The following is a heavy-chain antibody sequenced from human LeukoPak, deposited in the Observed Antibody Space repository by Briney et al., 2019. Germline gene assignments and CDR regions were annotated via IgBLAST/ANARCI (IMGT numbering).Heavy chain of an antibody. CDR2: INCSGGST. V-gene: IGHV3-23*01. CDR1: GFTFRSYA. CDR3: AKDPYCSSTSCYGPLYYYYYYMEV. J-gene: IGHJ6*03. D-gene: IGHD2-2*01. Sequence: PGGSLRLSRAASGFTFRSYAMNWVRQAPGKGLEWVSAINCSGGSTYYADSVKGRFTISRDNSKNTLYLQMNSLRAEDTVVYYCAKDPYCSSTSCYGPLYYYYYYMEVWGKGTTVTVSS.